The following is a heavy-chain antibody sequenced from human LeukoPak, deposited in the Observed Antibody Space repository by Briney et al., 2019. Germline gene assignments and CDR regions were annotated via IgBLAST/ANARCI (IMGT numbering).Heavy chain of an antibody. CDR2: ISSSGSSI. J-gene: IGHJ4*02. D-gene: IGHD6-19*01. CDR1: GFAFSSYE. V-gene: IGHV3-48*03. Sequence: PGGSLRLSCAASGFAFSSYEMNWVRQAPGKGLEWVSYISSSGSSIYSADSVKGRFTISRDNAKNSLYLLLNSLRAEDTAVYYCAKSHSSGWFSLDSWGQGTLVTVSS. CDR3: AKSHSSGWFSLDS.